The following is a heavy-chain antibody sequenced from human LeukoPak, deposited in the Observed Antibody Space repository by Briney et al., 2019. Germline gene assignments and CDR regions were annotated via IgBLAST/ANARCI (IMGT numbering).Heavy chain of an antibody. CDR2: TYYRSKWYN. CDR3: ARLERSGYHGYYFDY. CDR1: GDSVSSNGAA. D-gene: IGHD1-1*01. V-gene: IGHV6-1*01. J-gene: IGHJ4*02. Sequence: SQTLSLTCAISGDSVSSNGAAWNWIRQSPSRGLEWLGRTYYRSKWYNDYAVSVKSRITINPDTSKNQFSLKLSSVTAADTAVYYCARLERSGYHGYYFDYWGQGTLVTVSS.